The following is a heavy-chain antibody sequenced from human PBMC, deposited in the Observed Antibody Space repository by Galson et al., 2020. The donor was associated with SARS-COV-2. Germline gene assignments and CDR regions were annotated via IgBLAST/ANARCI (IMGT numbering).Heavy chain of an antibody. Sequence: SETLSLTCIVSGGSINSQYWSWIRQPPGRGLEWIGYMYYSGSPTYSPSLKSRVTISVDTSKNQFSLKLSSVTAADTAVYYCGRMAHDAVDIWGQGTMVTVSS. J-gene: IGHJ3*02. CDR2: MYYSGSP. CDR1: GGSINSQY. CDR3: GRMAHDAVDI. D-gene: IGHD2-8*01. V-gene: IGHV4-59*11.